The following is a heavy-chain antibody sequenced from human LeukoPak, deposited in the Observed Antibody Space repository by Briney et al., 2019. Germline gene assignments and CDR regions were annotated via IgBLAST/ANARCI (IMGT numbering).Heavy chain of an antibody. V-gene: IGHV1-3*01. CDR1: GYTFTSYA. Sequence: GASVKVSCKASGYTFTSYAMHWVRQAPGQRLEWMGWINAGNGNTKYSRKFQGRVTITRDTSASTAYMELSSLRSEDTAVYYCARVPRQQLVRDAFDIWGQGTMVTVSS. D-gene: IGHD6-13*01. CDR3: ARVPRQQLVRDAFDI. CDR2: INAGNGNT. J-gene: IGHJ3*02.